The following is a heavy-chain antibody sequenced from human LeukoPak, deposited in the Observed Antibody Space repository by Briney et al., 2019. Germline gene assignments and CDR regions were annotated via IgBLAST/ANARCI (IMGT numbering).Heavy chain of an antibody. Sequence: GESLKISCKGSGYSFTSYWIGWVRQMPGKGLEWMGIIYPGDSDTRYSPSFQGQVTISADKSISTAYLQWSSLKASDTAMYYCARMLRYNWNYATFGLYFDYWGQGTLVTVSS. D-gene: IGHD1-7*01. V-gene: IGHV5-51*01. J-gene: IGHJ4*02. CDR3: ARMLRYNWNYATFGLYFDY. CDR2: IYPGDSDT. CDR1: GYSFTSYW.